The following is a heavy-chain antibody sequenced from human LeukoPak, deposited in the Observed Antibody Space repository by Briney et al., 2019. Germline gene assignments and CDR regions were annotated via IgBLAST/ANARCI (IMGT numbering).Heavy chain of an antibody. D-gene: IGHD5-18*01. CDR2: IYPSGTT. CDR1: GGSVSSYY. Sequence: SETLSLTCTVSGGSVSSYYWSWIRQPAGKGLEWIGRIYPSGTTNYNPSLKSRVTMSVDTSKNQFSLKLNSVTAADTAVYYCARDGYTYGAGAFDIWGQGTMVTVSS. CDR3: ARDGYTYGAGAFDI. V-gene: IGHV4-4*07. J-gene: IGHJ3*02.